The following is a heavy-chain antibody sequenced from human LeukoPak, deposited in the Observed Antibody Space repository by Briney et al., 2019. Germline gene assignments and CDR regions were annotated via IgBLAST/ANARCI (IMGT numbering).Heavy chain of an antibody. Sequence: SETLSLTCAVYGGSFSGYYWSWIRQPPGKGLEWIGEINHSGSTNYSPSLKSRVTISVDTSKNQFSLKLSSVTAADTAVYYCARGLAAAVLDYWGQGTLVTVSS. J-gene: IGHJ4*02. CDR1: GGSFSGYY. CDR2: INHSGST. V-gene: IGHV4-34*09. CDR3: ARGLAAAVLDY. D-gene: IGHD6-13*01.